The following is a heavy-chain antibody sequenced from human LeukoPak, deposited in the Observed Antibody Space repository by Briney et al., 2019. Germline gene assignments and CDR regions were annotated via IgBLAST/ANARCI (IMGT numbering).Heavy chain of an antibody. D-gene: IGHD6-13*01. V-gene: IGHV1-69*01. CDR3: ARGPGSSWYYYYYGMDV. CDR1: GGTFSSYA. Sequence: SVKVSCKASGGTFSSYAISWVRQAPGQGLEWMGGIIPIFGTANYAQKFQGRVTITADESTSTAYMELSSLRSEDTAVYYCARGPGSSWYYYYYGMDVWGQGTTVTVSS. CDR2: IIPIFGTA. J-gene: IGHJ6*02.